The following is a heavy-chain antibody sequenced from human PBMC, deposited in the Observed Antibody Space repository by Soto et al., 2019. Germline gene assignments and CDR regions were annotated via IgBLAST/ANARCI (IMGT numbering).Heavy chain of an antibody. CDR3: ARIEMASIK. V-gene: IGHV1-18*01. CDR2: ISAFNGAT. J-gene: IGHJ4*02. Sequence: ASVKVSCKASGYTFTRFGISWVRQAPGQGLEWMGWISAFNGATNYAQKFQDRITVTTDTPTSTAYMELRSLRSDDTAVYYCARIEMASIKWGRGTLVTVSS. CDR1: GYTFTRFG.